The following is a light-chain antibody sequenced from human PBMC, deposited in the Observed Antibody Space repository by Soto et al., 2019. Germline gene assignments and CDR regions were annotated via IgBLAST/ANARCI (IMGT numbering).Light chain of an antibody. Sequence: EIVLTQSPGTLSLSPGVRATLSCRASQSVSSSYLAWYQQKPGQAPRLLIYGASSRATGIPDRFSGSGSGTDFTLTISRLEPDDFAVYYCQQFGSSPTCTFGQGTKVDIK. V-gene: IGKV3-20*01. CDR2: GAS. CDR1: QSVSSSY. J-gene: IGKJ1*01. CDR3: QQFGSSPTCT.